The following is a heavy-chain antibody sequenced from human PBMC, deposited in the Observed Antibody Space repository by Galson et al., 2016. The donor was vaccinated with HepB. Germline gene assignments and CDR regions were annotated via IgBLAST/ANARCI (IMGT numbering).Heavy chain of an antibody. D-gene: IGHD2-15*01. Sequence: TLSLTCTVSGGSISSRGYYWSWIRQHPGKGLEWIGYIYYSGGTYYNPSLQSRLTISLYTSKNHFSLKLDSVTAADTAVYYCAGYEVVSFDYWGQGTLVTVSS. CDR1: GGSISSRGYY. CDR3: AGYEVVSFDY. CDR2: IYYSGGT. V-gene: IGHV4-31*03. J-gene: IGHJ4*02.